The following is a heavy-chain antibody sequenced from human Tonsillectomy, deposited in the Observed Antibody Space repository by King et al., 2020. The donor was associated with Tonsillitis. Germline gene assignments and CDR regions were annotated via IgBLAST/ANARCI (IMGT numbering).Heavy chain of an antibody. D-gene: IGHD2-2*02. Sequence: VQLVESGGGLVQPGRSLRLSCAASGFTFDDYAMHWVRQGPGKRLEWVSSISWNSGNIGYGDSVRGRFTISRDNAKNSLYLQMNSLRPEDTALYFCFKDSLQYCSGTSCYTFDYWGQGTLVTVSS. CDR2: ISWNSGNI. CDR3: FKDSLQYCSGTSCYTFDY. V-gene: IGHV3-9*01. J-gene: IGHJ4*02. CDR1: GFTFDDYA.